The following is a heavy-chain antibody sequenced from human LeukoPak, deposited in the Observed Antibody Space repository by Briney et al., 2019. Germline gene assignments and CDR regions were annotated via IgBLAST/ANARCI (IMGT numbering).Heavy chain of an antibody. CDR2: IYFNGSIHHSGST. CDR1: GDSISNYF. J-gene: IGHJ4*02. CDR3: ARISAVDYFFDF. Sequence: SETLSLTCIVSGDSISNYFWSWIRQPPGKGLEWIGYIYFNGSIHHSGSTAYNPSLRGRVTISLDSSKKHFSLHLTSVTAADTAIYYCARISAVDYFFDFWGLGTLVTVSS. V-gene: IGHV4-59*01. D-gene: IGHD5-18*01.